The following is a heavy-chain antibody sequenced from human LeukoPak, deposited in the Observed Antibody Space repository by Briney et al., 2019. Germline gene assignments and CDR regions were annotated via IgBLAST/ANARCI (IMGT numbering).Heavy chain of an antibody. V-gene: IGHV4-34*01. D-gene: IGHD3-16*02. CDR1: GGSFSGYY. Sequence: SETLSLTCAVYGGSFSGYYWSWIRQPPGKGLEWIGEINHSGSTNYNPSLKSRVTISVDTSKNQFSLKLSSVTAADTAVYYCARARATRNWWSYRMNFDYWGQGTLVTVSS. CDR3: ARARATRNWWSYRMNFDY. J-gene: IGHJ4*02. CDR2: INHSGST.